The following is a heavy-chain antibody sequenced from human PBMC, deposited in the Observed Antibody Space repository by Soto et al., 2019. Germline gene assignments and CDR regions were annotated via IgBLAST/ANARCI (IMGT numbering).Heavy chain of an antibody. Sequence: QLQLQESGPGLVKPSETLSLTCTVSGGSISSSSYYWGWIRQPPGKGLEWIGSIYYSGSTYYNPSLKSRVTISVDTSKTQFSLKLSSVTAADTAVYYCARDIVATIPNGGNWFDPWGQGTLVTVSS. CDR2: IYYSGST. CDR1: GGSISSSSYY. J-gene: IGHJ5*02. V-gene: IGHV4-39*02. CDR3: ARDIVATIPNGGNWFDP. D-gene: IGHD5-12*01.